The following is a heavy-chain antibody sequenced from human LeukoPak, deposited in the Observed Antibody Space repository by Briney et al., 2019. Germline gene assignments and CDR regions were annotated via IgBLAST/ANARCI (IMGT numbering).Heavy chain of an antibody. J-gene: IGHJ5*02. CDR3: ARGGYCSSTSCSHLEDWFDP. Sequence: GESLKISCAASGFTFSSYSMNWVRQAPGKGLEWVPYISSSSSTIYYADSVKGRFTISRDNAKNSLYLQMNGLRAEDTAVYYCARGGYCSSTSCSHLEDWFDPWGQGTLVTVSS. V-gene: IGHV3-48*01. CDR2: ISSSSSTI. CDR1: GFTFSSYS. D-gene: IGHD2-2*01.